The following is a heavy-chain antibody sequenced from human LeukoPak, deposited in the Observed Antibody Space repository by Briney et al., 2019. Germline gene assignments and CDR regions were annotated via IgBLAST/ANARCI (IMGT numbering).Heavy chain of an antibody. Sequence: SETLSLTCTVSGGSISSYYWSWIRQPPGKGLEWIGYIYYSGGTNYNPSLKSRVTISVDTSKNQFSLKLSSVTAADTAVYYCAREADSYGTFDYWGQGTLVTVSS. J-gene: IGHJ4*02. CDR1: GGSISSYY. D-gene: IGHD5-18*01. CDR2: IYYSGGT. CDR3: AREADSYGTFDY. V-gene: IGHV4-59*01.